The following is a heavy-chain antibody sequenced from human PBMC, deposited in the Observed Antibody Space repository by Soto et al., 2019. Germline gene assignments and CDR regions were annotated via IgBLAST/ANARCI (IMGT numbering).Heavy chain of an antibody. V-gene: IGHV1-2*04. Sequence: ASVKVSCKASGYTFTGHYMHWVRQAPGQGLEWMGWINPNSGGTNYAQKFQGWVTMTRDTSISTAYMELSRLRSDDTPVYYCAGEGGRQYNFTYRAVWGKGTTVTVS. CDR3: AGEGGRQYNFTYRAV. CDR2: INPNSGGT. J-gene: IGHJ6*03. D-gene: IGHD1-1*01. CDR1: GYTFTGHY.